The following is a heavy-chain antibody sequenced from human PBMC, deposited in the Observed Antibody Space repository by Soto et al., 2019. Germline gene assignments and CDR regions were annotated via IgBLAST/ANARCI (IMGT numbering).Heavy chain of an antibody. V-gene: IGHV3-30*03. J-gene: IGHJ4*02. Sequence: PGGSLRLSCAASGFTFSSYGMHWVRQAPGKGLEWVAVISYDGSNKYYADSVKGRFTISRDNAKNTLYLQMNSLRAEDTAVYYCARVTGTYYHFDYWGQGTLVTVSS. CDR1: GFTFSSYG. CDR2: ISYDGSNK. CDR3: ARVTGTYYHFDY. D-gene: IGHD1-26*01.